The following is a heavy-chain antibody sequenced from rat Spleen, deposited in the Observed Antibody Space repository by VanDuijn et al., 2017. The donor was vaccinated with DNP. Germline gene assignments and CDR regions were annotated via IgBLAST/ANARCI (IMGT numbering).Heavy chain of an antibody. D-gene: IGHD4-3*01. CDR3: TTDNSGLNWFAY. CDR1: GFTFNNYL. Sequence: EVQLVESGGDLVQPGRSLKLSCVASGFTFNNYLMTWIRQVPGKGLEWVASITSSGGTTYYPDSVKGRFTISRDNAKNTLYLQMNSLISEDTATYYCTTDNSGLNWFAYWGQGTLVTVST. J-gene: IGHJ3*01. V-gene: IGHV5-31*01. CDR2: ITSSGGTT.